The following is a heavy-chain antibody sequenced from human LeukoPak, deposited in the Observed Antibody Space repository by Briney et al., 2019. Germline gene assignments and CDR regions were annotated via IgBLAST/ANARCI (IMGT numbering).Heavy chain of an antibody. J-gene: IGHJ6*02. Sequence: GGSLRLSCAASAFTFSSYGMHWVRQAPGKGLEWVAVIWYDGSNKYYADSVKGRFTISRDNSKNTLYLQMNSLRAEDTAVYYCARDQWLDYYYGMDVWGQGTTVTVSS. V-gene: IGHV3-33*01. CDR2: IWYDGSNK. D-gene: IGHD6-19*01. CDR1: AFTFSSYG. CDR3: ARDQWLDYYYGMDV.